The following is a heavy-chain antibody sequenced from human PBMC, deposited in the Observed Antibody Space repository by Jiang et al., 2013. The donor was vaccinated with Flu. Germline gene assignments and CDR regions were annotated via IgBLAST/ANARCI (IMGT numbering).Heavy chain of an antibody. V-gene: IGHV1-69*04. D-gene: IGHD6-13*01. Sequence: TFSSYAISWVRQAPGQGLEWMGRIIPILGIANYAQKFQGRVTMTRNTSISTAYMELSSLRSEDTAVYYCARGLDSSWYYYNRGGTNWFDPWGQGTLVTVSS. CDR2: IIPILGIA. CDR1: TFSSYA. J-gene: IGHJ5*02. CDR3: ARGLDSSWYYYNRGGTNWFDP.